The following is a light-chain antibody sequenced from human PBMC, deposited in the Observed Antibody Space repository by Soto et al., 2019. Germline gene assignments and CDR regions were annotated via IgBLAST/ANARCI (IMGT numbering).Light chain of an antibody. J-gene: IGKJ1*01. CDR2: AAS. V-gene: IGKV1-39*01. CDR3: QHYNSYSEA. Sequence: DIQMTQSPSSLSASVGDRVTITCRASQSISSYLNWYQQKPGKAPKFLIYAASSLQSGVPSRFSGSGSGTDFTLTISSLHPDDFATYYCQHYNSYSEAFGQRTNVDIK. CDR1: QSISSY.